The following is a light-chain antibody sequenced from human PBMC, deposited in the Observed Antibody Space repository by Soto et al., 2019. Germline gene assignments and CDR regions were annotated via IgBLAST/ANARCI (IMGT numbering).Light chain of an antibody. J-gene: IGLJ1*01. CDR2: DVT. CDR3: CSYEGRFF. V-gene: IGLV2-11*01. CDR1: SSDVGVSRS. Sequence: QSVLTQPRSVSGSPGQSVTISCTGTSSDVGVSRSVSWYQQHPGKAPKLIISDVTKRPSGVPYRFSGSKSGNTASLTIPGLQAADEADYYCCSYEGRFFFXTGTKVTVL.